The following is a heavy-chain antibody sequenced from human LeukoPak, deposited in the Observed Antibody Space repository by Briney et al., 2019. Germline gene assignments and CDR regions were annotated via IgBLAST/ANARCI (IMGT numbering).Heavy chain of an antibody. V-gene: IGHV4-34*01. J-gene: IGHJ4*02. D-gene: IGHD3-22*01. Sequence: SETLSLTCAVYGGSFSGYYWSWIRQPPGKGLEWIGEINHSGSTNYNPSLKSRVTISVDTSKNQFSLKLSSVTAADTAVYYCARLTYDSSGYYPYYFDYWGQGTLVTVSS. CDR3: ARLTYDSSGYYPYYFDY. CDR2: INHSGST. CDR1: GGSFSGYY.